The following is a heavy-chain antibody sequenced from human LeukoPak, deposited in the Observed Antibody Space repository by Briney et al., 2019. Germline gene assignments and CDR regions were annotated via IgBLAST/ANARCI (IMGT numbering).Heavy chain of an antibody. Sequence: PSETLSLTCTVSGGSISNYYWSWIRQPPGKGLEWIGYIYYSGSTNYNPSLKSRVTISVDTSKNQFSLKLSSVTAADTAVYYCARGGYYGSGNDFRFDPWGQGTLVTVSS. D-gene: IGHD3-10*01. CDR3: ARGGYYGSGNDFRFDP. CDR1: GGSISNYY. J-gene: IGHJ5*02. V-gene: IGHV4-59*01. CDR2: IYYSGST.